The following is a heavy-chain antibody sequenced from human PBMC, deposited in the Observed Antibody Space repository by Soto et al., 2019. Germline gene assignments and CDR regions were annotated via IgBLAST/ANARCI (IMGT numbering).Heavy chain of an antibody. CDR2: IYYSGST. V-gene: IGHV4-59*01. J-gene: IGHJ6*02. D-gene: IGHD3-22*01. CDR1: GGSISSYY. CDR3: ARDRGAYYYDSSGYHGYYYYGMDV. Sequence: ASETLSLTCTVSGGSISSYYWSWIRQHPGKGLERIGYIYYSGSTNYNPSLKSRVTISVDTSKNQFSLKLSSVTAADTAVYYCARDRGAYYYDSSGYHGYYYYGMDVWGQGTTVTVSS.